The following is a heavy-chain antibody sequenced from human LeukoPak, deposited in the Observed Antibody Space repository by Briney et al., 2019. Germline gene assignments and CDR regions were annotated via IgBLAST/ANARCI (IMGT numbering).Heavy chain of an antibody. CDR1: GYTFTGYY. J-gene: IGHJ4*02. Sequence: ASVKVSCKASGYTFTGYYMHWVRQAPGQGLEWMGWINPNSGGTNYAQKSQGRVTMTRDTSISTAYMELSRLRSDDTAVYYCARESSRDDYVWGSYGPDYWGQGTLVTVSS. CDR2: INPNSGGT. D-gene: IGHD3-16*01. CDR3: ARESSRDDYVWGSYGPDY. V-gene: IGHV1-2*02.